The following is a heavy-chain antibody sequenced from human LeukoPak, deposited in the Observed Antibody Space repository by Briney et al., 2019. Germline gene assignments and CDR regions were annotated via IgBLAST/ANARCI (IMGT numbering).Heavy chain of an antibody. CDR1: GGTFSSYA. CDR2: IIPSFGIV. J-gene: IGHJ6*03. Sequence: GASVKVSCKASGGTFSSYAISWVRQAPGQGLEWMGGIIPSFGIVNYAQKFQGRVTIITDTTTAYMELSSLRSEDTAVYYCARGYYDFWSGYTNSRNYFYYYMDVWGKGTTVTVSS. V-gene: IGHV1-69*05. D-gene: IGHD3-3*01. CDR3: ARGYYDFWSGYTNSRNYFYYYMDV.